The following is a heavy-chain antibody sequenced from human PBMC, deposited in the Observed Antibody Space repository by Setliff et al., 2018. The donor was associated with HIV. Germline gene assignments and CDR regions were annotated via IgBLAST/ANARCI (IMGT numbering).Heavy chain of an antibody. CDR2: IYYSGST. V-gene: IGHV4-59*01. D-gene: IGHD3-16*01. CDR1: GGSFSGY. J-gene: IGHJ4*02. CDR3: ASEGLGEVFDY. Sequence: SETLSLTCAVYGGSFSGYWSWIRQPPGKGLEWIGYIYYSGSTNYNPSLKSRVTISVDTSKNQFSLKLSSVTAADTAVYYCASEGLGEVFDYWGQGTLVTGS.